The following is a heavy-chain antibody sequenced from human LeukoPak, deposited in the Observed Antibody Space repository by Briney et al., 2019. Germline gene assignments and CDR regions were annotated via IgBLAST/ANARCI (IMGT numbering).Heavy chain of an antibody. V-gene: IGHV3-21*01. CDR3: AREYCSSTSCEEDY. J-gene: IGHJ4*02. CDR2: ISSSSSYI. Sequence: GGPLRLSCEASGFTFSSYSMNWVRQAPGKGLEWVSSISSSSSYIYYADSVKGRFTISRDNAKNSLYLQMNSLRAEDTAVYYCAREYCSSTSCEEDYWGQGTLVTVSS. D-gene: IGHD2-2*01. CDR1: GFTFSSYS.